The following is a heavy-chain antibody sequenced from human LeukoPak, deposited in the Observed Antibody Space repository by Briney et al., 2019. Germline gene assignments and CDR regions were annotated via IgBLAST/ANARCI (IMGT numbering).Heavy chain of an antibody. V-gene: IGHV1-2*02. CDR1: GYTFTGYY. J-gene: IGHJ5*02. Sequence: EASVKVSCKASGYTFTGYYMHWVRQAPGQGLEWMGWINPNSGGTNYAQKFQGRVTMTRDTSISTAYMELSRLRSDDTAVYYCARVVAAAGTGGWFDPWGQGTLVTVSS. CDR2: INPNSGGT. D-gene: IGHD6-13*01. CDR3: ARVVAAAGTGGWFDP.